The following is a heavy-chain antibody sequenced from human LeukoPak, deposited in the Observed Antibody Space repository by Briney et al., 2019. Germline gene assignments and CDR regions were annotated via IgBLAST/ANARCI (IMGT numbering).Heavy chain of an antibody. J-gene: IGHJ4*02. V-gene: IGHV3-30*02. CDR3: AKGLRQGYSYGYDY. CDR2: IRYDGSNK. Sequence: PGGSLRLSCAASGFTFSSYGMHWVRQAPGKGPEWVAFIRYDGSNKYYADSVKGRFTISRDNSKNTLYLQMNSLRAEDTAVYYCAKGLRQGYSYGYDYWGQGTLVTVSS. CDR1: GFTFSSYG. D-gene: IGHD5-18*01.